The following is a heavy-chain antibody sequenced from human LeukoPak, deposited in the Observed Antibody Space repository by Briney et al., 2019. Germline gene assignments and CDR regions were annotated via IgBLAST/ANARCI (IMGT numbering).Heavy chain of an antibody. V-gene: IGHV3-9*01. D-gene: IGHD3-22*01. J-gene: IGHJ4*02. Sequence: GGSLRLSCAASGFTFDDYAMHWVRQAPGKGLEWVSGISWNSGSIGYADSVKGRFTISRDNAKNSLYLQMNDLRADDTAVYYCARGDSSACPDYWGQGTLVTVSS. CDR2: ISWNSGSI. CDR3: ARGDSSACPDY. CDR1: GFTFDDYA.